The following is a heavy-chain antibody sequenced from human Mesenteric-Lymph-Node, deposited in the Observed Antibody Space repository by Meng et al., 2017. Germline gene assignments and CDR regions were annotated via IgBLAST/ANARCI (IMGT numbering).Heavy chain of an antibody. D-gene: IGHD2-15*01. CDR3: ARGDIVVVVAATVY. CDR2: IYSGGST. CDR1: GFTVSSNY. V-gene: IGHV3-53*05. Sequence: GESLKISCAASGFTVSSNYMSWVRQAPGKGLEWVSVIYSGGSTYYADSVKGRFTISKDNSKNTLYLQMNSLRAEDTAVYYCARGDIVVVVAATVYWGQGTLVTVSS. J-gene: IGHJ4*01.